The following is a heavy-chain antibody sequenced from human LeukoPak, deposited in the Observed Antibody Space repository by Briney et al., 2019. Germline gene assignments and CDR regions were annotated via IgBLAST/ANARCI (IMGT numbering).Heavy chain of an antibody. CDR2: INPNSGGT. D-gene: IGHD6-13*01. CDR3: AKFSYSSSWKNFDY. CDR1: GYTFTYYY. V-gene: IGHV1-2*02. J-gene: IGHJ4*02. Sequence: ASVKVSCKASGYTFTYYYMHWVRQAPGQGLEWMGWINPNSGGTNYAQKFQGRVTMTRDTSISTAYMELTSLRSDDTAVYYCAKFSYSSSWKNFDYWGQGTLVTVSS.